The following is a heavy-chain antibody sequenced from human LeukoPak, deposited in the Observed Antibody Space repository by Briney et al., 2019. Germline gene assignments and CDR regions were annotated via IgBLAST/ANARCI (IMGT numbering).Heavy chain of an antibody. Sequence: GESVTLSCGASGFTVSSNYMRWLRQPPPKGLEWVSLVYSFRSTYLAHSVKDKFTFPRDNSKNTLYLPMDSLSAEDTARYYCARVCSSSSWFDPWGQGTLVTVSS. D-gene: IGHD6-6*01. J-gene: IGHJ5*02. CDR3: ARVCSSSSWFDP. V-gene: IGHV3-66*01. CDR2: VYSFRST. CDR1: GFTVSSNY.